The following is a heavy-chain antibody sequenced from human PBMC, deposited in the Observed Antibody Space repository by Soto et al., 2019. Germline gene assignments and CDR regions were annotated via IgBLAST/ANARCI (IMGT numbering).Heavy chain of an antibody. J-gene: IGHJ4*02. CDR2: ISWNSGSI. CDR3: VRAPSTDPDF. V-gene: IGHV3-9*01. D-gene: IGHD4-17*01. CDR1: GFTCDDYA. Sequence: PGGSLRLSCAASGFTCDDYAMHWVRQAPGKGLEWVSGISWNSGSIGYADSVKGRFTISRDNAKNMVHLQMNSLRGDDTAVYFCVRAPSTDPDFWGQGT.